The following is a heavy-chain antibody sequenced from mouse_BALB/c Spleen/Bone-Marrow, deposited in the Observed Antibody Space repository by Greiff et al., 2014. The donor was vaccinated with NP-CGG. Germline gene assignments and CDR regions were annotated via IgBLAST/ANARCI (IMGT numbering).Heavy chain of an antibody. CDR1: GFTFSNYW. J-gene: IGHJ3*01. CDR2: IRLKSNNYAT. Sequence: EVQRVESGGGLVQPGGSMKLSCVASGFTFSNYWMNWVRQSPEKGLEWVAEIRLKSNNYATHYAESVKGRFTISRDDSKSSVYLQMNNLRAEDAGIYYCTTGFAYWGQGTLVTVSA. V-gene: IGHV6-6*02. CDR3: TTGFAY.